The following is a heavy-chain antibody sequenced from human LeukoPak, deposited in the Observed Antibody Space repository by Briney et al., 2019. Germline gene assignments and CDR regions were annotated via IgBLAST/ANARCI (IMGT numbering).Heavy chain of an antibody. CDR2: ISGSGGNT. D-gene: IGHD5-12*01. V-gene: IGHV3-23*01. J-gene: IGHJ4*02. Sequence: GGSLRLSCAAFGFTFSSYMMSWVRQAPGKGLEWVSTISGSGGNTYYADSVKGRFTISRDNSKNTLYLQMNSLRAEDTAIYYCAKYMSGVAYSGYENWGQGTLVTVSS. CDR1: GFTFSSYM. CDR3: AKYMSGVAYSGYEN.